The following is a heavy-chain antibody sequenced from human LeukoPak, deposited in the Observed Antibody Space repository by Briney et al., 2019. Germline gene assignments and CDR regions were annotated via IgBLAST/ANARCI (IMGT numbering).Heavy chain of an antibody. V-gene: IGHV4-34*01. J-gene: IGHJ5*02. CDR1: GGSISSYY. CDR3: ARKEGGQLVNTRRWFDP. D-gene: IGHD6-13*01. CDR2: INHSGST. Sequence: SETLSLTCTVSGGSISSYYWSWIRQPPGKGLEWIGEINHSGSTHYNPSLKSRVTISVDTSKKQFSLKVRSVTAADTAVYYCARKEGGQLVNTRRWFDPWGQGTPVTVSS.